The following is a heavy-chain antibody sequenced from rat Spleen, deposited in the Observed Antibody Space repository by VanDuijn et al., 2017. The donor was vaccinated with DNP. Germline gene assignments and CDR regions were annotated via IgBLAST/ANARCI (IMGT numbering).Heavy chain of an antibody. CDR3: ARRRLPYWYFDF. CDR1: GYTSTSYY. Sequence: QVQLQQSGAELAKPGSSVKISCKASGYTSTSYYISWIKQTTGQDREYIGYINTGSGGTNYNEKFKGKATLTVDKSSSTAFMQLSSLTPDDSAVYYCARRRLPYWYFDFWGPGTMVTVSS. J-gene: IGHJ1*01. CDR2: INTGSGGT. V-gene: IGHV1-43*01. D-gene: IGHD1-4*01.